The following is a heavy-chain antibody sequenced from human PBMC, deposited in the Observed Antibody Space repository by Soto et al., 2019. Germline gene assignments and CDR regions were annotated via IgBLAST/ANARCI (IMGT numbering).Heavy chain of an antibody. CDR2: INGDGSDI. V-gene: IGHV3-74*03. CDR1: GFDFSNYW. J-gene: IGHJ4*02. D-gene: IGHD4-17*01. CDR3: ARTQLTTVTTIFDY. Sequence: PGGSLRLSCGASGFDFSNYWMHWVRQTPGKGLVWVSRINGDGSDIKYADSVKGRFTISRDNAKNTVYLQMNSLRADDTAVYYCARTQLTTVTTIFDYWGQGTLVTVSS.